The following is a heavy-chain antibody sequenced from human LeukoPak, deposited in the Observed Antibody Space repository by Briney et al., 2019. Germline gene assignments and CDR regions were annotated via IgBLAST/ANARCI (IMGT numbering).Heavy chain of an antibody. Sequence: ASEKVFCKASGYTFSGYYMHWVRQAPGQGLEWMGWINPNSVGTNYAQRFQGRLTMTRDTSISRAYMELNSLRSDDTAVYYCARDLYYFGSGTYYHLDCWGQGTLVTVSS. D-gene: IGHD3-10*01. J-gene: IGHJ4*02. CDR1: GYTFSGYY. CDR3: ARDLYYFGSGTYYHLDC. V-gene: IGHV1-2*02. CDR2: INPNSVGT.